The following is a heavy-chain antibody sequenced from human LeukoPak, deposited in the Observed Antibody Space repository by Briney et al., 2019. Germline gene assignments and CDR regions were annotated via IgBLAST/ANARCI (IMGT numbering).Heavy chain of an antibody. CDR2: INPNSGGT. J-gene: IGHJ4*02. CDR3: ARIFAKSGFYYYDY. CDR1: GYTFTSNY. Sequence: ASVKVSCKASGYTFTSNYIHWVRQAPGQGLEWMGRINPNSGGTNYAQRFQGRVTMTRDTSIGTAYMELSSLTSDDTAVFYCARIFAKSGFYYYDYWGPGTLVIVSS. V-gene: IGHV1-2*06. D-gene: IGHD3-3*01.